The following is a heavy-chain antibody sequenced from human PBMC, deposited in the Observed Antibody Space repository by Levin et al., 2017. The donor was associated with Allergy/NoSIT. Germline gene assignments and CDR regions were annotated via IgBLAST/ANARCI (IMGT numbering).Heavy chain of an antibody. Sequence: SETLSLTCTVSGGSISSYYWSWIQQPPGKGLEWIGYIYYSGSTNYNPSLKSRVTISVDTSKNQFSLKLSSVTAADTAVYYCARSLSRGYSSGWYYFQHWGQGTLVTVSS. D-gene: IGHD6-19*01. CDR1: GGSISSYY. V-gene: IGHV4-59*01. CDR3: ARSLSRGYSSGWYYFQH. J-gene: IGHJ1*01. CDR2: IYYSGST.